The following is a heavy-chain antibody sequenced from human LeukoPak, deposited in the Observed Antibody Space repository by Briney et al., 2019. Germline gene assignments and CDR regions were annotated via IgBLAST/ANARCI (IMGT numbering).Heavy chain of an antibody. CDR1: GFTFSDHY. CDR2: IRNKANSYTT. J-gene: IGHJ4*02. CDR3: TSSGSYSPFDY. Sequence: PGGSLRLSCAASGFTFSDHYMDWVRQAPGRGLEWVGRIRNKANSYTTEYAASVKGRFTISRDDSKNSLYLQMNSLRTEDTAVYYCTSSGSYSPFDYWGQGTLVTVSS. D-gene: IGHD1-26*01. V-gene: IGHV3-72*01.